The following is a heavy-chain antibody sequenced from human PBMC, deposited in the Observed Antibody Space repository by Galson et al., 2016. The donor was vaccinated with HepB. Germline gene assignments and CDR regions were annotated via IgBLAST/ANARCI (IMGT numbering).Heavy chain of an antibody. J-gene: IGHJ4*02. CDR3: ATMGSSPGGFDS. CDR1: GGSISSFFYY. D-gene: IGHD6-13*01. V-gene: IGHV4-39*01. CDR2: IYYSGTT. Sequence: SETLSLTCSVSGGSISSFFYYWGWIRQPPGKGLDWIGSIYYSGTTYYNPSLERRVTMSVDTSKNQFSLKLNSVTAADTAVYYCATMGSSPGGFDSWGQGTLVTVSS.